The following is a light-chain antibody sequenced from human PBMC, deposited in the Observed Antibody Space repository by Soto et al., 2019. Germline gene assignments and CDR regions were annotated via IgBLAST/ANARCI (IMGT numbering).Light chain of an antibody. J-gene: IGKJ5*01. CDR3: QQCYSIPIT. Sequence: DIQLTQSPSFLSASVGDRVTITCGASQSISSYLNWYQQKPGKAPKLLIYAASSLQSGVPSRFSGSGSGTDFTFTISSLQPEDFATYYCQQCYSIPITFGQGTRLEIK. CDR1: QSISSY. CDR2: AAS. V-gene: IGKV1-39*01.